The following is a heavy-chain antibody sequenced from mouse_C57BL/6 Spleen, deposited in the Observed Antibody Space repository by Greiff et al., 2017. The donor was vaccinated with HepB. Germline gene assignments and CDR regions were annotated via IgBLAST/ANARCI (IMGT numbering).Heavy chain of an antibody. CDR3: ASYDYDEGD. CDR2: IDPSDSYT. Sequence: VQLQESGAELVKPGASVKLSCKASGYTFTSYWMQWVKQRPGQGLEWIGEIDPSDSYTNYNQKFKGKATLTVDTSSITAYMQLSSLTSEDSAVYYCASYDYDEGDWGQGTTLTVSS. J-gene: IGHJ2*01. D-gene: IGHD2-4*01. V-gene: IGHV1-50*01. CDR1: GYTFTSYW.